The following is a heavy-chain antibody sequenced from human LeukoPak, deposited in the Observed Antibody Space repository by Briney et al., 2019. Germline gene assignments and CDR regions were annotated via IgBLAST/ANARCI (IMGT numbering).Heavy chain of an antibody. J-gene: IGHJ4*02. CDR1: GFTFSTYA. V-gene: IGHV3-64*01. CDR3: ARGSWSVDY. D-gene: IGHD6-13*01. CDR2: ISSDGDST. Sequence: GGSLRLSCAASGFTFSTYAMHWVRQAPGKGLEYVSAISSDGDSTYYANSVKGRFTISRDNSKNTLYLQMNSLRAENTAVYYCARGSWSVDYWGQGTLVTVSS.